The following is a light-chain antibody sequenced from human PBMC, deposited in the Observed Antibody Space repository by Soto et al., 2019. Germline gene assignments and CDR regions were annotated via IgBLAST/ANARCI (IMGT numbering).Light chain of an antibody. CDR1: SSNIGGNT. Sequence: QSVLTQPPSASGIPGQRVTISCSGSSSNIGGNTVNWYQQLPGTAPKLLISGNNQRPSGVPDRFSGSKSGTSASLAISGLQSEDEADYYCAAWDDSLNGAVFGGGTKLTVL. CDR2: GNN. V-gene: IGLV1-44*01. CDR3: AAWDDSLNGAV. J-gene: IGLJ2*01.